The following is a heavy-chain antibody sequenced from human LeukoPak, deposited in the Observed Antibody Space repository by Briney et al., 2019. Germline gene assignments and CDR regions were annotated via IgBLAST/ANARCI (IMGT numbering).Heavy chain of an antibody. CDR2: IIPMFGTA. Sequence: SVKVSCKASGGTFSRYAISWVRQAPGQGLEWMGGIIPMFGTANYAQKFQGRVTITADESTSTAYMELSSLRSEDTAVYYCARAADTANNWFDPWGQGTLVTVSS. CDR3: ARAADTANNWFDP. V-gene: IGHV1-69*13. CDR1: GGTFSRYA. J-gene: IGHJ5*02. D-gene: IGHD5-18*01.